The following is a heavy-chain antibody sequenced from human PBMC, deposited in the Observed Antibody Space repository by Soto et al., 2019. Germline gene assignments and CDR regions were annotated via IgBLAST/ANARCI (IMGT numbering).Heavy chain of an antibody. J-gene: IGHJ6*03. CDR1: GGSISSYY. CDR2: IYYSGST. D-gene: IGHD2-2*01. Sequence: SETLSLTCTVSGGSISSYYWSWIRQPPGKGLEWIGYIYYSGSTNYNPSLKSRVTISVDTSKNQFSLKLSSVTAADTAVYYCAREVVVVPAAIRPNYYYYYMDVWGKGTTVTVSS. V-gene: IGHV4-59*01. CDR3: AREVVVVPAAIRPNYYYYYMDV.